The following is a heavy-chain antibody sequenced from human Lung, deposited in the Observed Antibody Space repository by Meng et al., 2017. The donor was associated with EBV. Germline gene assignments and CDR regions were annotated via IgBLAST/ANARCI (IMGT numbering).Heavy chain of an antibody. CDR2: ISSRGGYT. Sequence: VWLVESVGGFVKSGGSLILSCVASGFTFSDYYMTWIRQAPGKGLEWLSYISSRGGYTDSADSVKGRLTISRDNAKNSVYLQMNSLRPDDTAVYYCARAHGLNDYWGLGTLVTVSS. D-gene: IGHD5-24*01. J-gene: IGHJ4*02. CDR3: ARAHGLNDY. V-gene: IGHV3-11*05. CDR1: GFTFSDYY.